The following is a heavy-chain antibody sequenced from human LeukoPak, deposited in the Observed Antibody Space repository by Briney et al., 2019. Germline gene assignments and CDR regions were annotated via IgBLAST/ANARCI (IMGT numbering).Heavy chain of an antibody. CDR2: ISYDGNNQ. CDR1: GFIFSSYC. J-gene: IGHJ4*02. D-gene: IGHD5-24*01. V-gene: IGHV3-30*18. CDR3: AKIRGGATIFGDFDY. Sequence: PAGSRRLSSEASGFIFSSYCMDWDRQAPGKGLEWVAVISYDGNNQYYSDSVKGRFTMSRDNSKNTVYLQMNSPRAEDTAVYYCAKIRGGATIFGDFDYWGQGTLVTVSS.